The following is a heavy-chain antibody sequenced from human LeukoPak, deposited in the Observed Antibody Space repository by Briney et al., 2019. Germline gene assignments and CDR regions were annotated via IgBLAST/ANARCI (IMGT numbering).Heavy chain of an antibody. CDR1: GFTFSNYD. J-gene: IGHJ4*02. V-gene: IGHV3-30*18. CDR3: AKENDFVY. Sequence: GESLKISCAASGFTFSNYDMHWVRQAPGKGLEWVAVISYDGTNKYYADSVKGRFTISRDNSKSTLYLQMNSLRAEDTAAYYCAKENDFVYWGQGTLVTVSS. D-gene: IGHD3-3*01. CDR2: ISYDGTNK.